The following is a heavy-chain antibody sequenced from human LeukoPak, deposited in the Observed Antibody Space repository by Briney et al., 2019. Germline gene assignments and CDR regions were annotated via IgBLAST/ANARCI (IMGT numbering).Heavy chain of an antibody. CDR2: IYPGDSDI. J-gene: IGHJ4*02. V-gene: IGHV5-51*01. CDR1: GYRFTIYW. CDR3: VRRTTGEYYFDY. D-gene: IGHD7-27*01. Sequence: GESLKISCKGSGYRFTIYWIGWVRQMPGRGLEWIGIIYPGDSDIRYSPSFQGQVNISADKSISTAYLQWSSLKASDTAMYYCVRRTTGEYYFDYWGQGTLVTVSS.